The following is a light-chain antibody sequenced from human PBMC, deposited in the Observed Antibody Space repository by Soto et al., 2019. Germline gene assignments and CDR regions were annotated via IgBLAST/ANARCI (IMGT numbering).Light chain of an antibody. J-gene: IGKJ1*01. V-gene: IGKV3-15*01. CDR1: QSVNSN. CDR2: GAA. Sequence: EIVMTQSPATLSVSPGERVTLSCRTSQSVNSNLAWYQQQPGQAPRLLIYGAATRATGLPARLSGGGSGTEFTLPIRSLQFEDFAVYYCKQNYSWWTFGPGTKVEIK. CDR3: KQNYSWWT.